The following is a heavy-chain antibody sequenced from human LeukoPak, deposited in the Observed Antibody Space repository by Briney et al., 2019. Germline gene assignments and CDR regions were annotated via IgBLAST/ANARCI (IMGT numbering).Heavy chain of an antibody. V-gene: IGHV4-39*01. CDR2: ISYSGTT. D-gene: IGHD4-17*01. CDR1: GFTFSGYW. J-gene: IGHJ4*02. CDR3: ARRTVTSREGFEY. Sequence: PGGSLRLSCAASGFTFSGYWMSWIRQPPGEGLEWIGSISYSGTTFYNPSLKSRVTISVDTSKNQFSLRLSSVTAADTAVYYCARRTVTSREGFEYWGQGTLVTVSS.